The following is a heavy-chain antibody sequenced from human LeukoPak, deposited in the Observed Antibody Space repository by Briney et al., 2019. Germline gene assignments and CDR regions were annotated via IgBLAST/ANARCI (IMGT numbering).Heavy chain of an antibody. D-gene: IGHD6-6*01. J-gene: IGHJ4*02. V-gene: IGHV3-21*01. CDR3: ARDRLARVFDY. CDR2: ISGSSSYI. Sequence: SGGSLRLSCAASGFTFSSYSMNWVRQAPGKGLEWVSSISGSSSYIYYADSVKGRFTISGDNAKNSLYLQTNSLRAEDTAVYYCARDRLARVFDYWGQGTLVTVSS. CDR1: GFTFSSYS.